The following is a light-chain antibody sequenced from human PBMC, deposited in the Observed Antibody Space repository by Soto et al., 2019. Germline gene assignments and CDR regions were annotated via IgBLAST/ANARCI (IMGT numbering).Light chain of an antibody. V-gene: IGKV3-15*01. Sequence: EMVMTQFPATLSVSPGDRATLSCRVSQIVSDNLAWYQQKPGQAPRLLIYGASTRATGVPARFSGSGSGTEFTLTISSLQSEDFAVYYCQQYNNWPPGTFGQGTKVDIK. CDR1: QIVSDN. J-gene: IGKJ1*01. CDR2: GAS. CDR3: QQYNNWPPGT.